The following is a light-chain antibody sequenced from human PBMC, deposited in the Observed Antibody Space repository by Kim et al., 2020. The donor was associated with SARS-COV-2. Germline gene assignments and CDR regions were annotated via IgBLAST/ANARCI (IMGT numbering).Light chain of an antibody. CDR1: QGIGND. Sequence: DIQMTQSPSALFASVGDRVTITCRASQGIGNDLGWYQQKPGKAPKRLIYAASSLQSGVPSRFSGSGSGTEFTLTISSLQPEDFATYYCLQHNSYPLTFGGGTKVDIK. CDR3: LQHNSYPLT. J-gene: IGKJ4*01. CDR2: AAS. V-gene: IGKV1-17*01.